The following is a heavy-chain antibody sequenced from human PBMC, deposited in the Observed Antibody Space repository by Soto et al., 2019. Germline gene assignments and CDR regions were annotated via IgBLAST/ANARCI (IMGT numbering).Heavy chain of an antibody. CDR2: IIPILDVA. Sequence: QVQLVQSGAEVKKPGSSVRVSGKASGGKFTSNTFSWVRQAPGQGLEWMGRIIPILDVAHYAQKFQGRVTITADKSTNTTYMELSSLTSGDTAIYYCARERITPLFYWGQGTLVTVSS. V-gene: IGHV1-69*08. CDR3: ARERITPLFY. CDR1: GGKFTSNT. D-gene: IGHD1-20*01. J-gene: IGHJ4*02.